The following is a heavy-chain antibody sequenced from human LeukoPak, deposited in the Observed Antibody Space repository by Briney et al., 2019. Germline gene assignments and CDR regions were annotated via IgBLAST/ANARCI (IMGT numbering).Heavy chain of an antibody. V-gene: IGHV1-18*01. CDR2: ISAYNGNT. CDR1: GYTFTSYG. D-gene: IGHD3-10*01. Sequence: GASVKVSCKASGYTFTSYGISWVRQAPGQGLEWIGWISAYNGNTNYAQKLQGRVTMTTDTSTSTAYMELRSLRSDDTAVYYCASAPYYYGSGSYDYWGQGTLVTVSS. J-gene: IGHJ4*02. CDR3: ASAPYYYGSGSYDY.